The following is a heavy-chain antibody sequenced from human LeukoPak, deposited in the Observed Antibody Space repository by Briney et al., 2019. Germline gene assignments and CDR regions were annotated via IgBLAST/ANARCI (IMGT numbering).Heavy chain of an antibody. CDR2: IIPIFGTA. V-gene: IGHV1-69*01. J-gene: IGHJ5*02. CDR1: GGTFSSYA. D-gene: IGHD5-24*01. CDR3: ARAMATISSWFDP. Sequence: SVKVSCKASGGTFSSYAISWVRQAPGQGLEWMGGIIPIFGTANYAQKFQGRVTITADESTSSAYMELSSLRSEDTAVYYCARAMATISSWFDPWGQGTLVTVSS.